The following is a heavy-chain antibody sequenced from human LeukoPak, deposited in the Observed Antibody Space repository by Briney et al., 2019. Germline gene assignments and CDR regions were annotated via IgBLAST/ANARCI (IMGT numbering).Heavy chain of an antibody. CDR2: ISGSGGST. CDR1: GFTFSSYA. J-gene: IGHJ1*01. Sequence: GGSLRLSCAASGFTFSSYAMSWVRQAPGKGLEWVSAISGSGGSTYYADSVKGRFTISRDNSKNTLYLQMNSLRAEDTAVYYCAKEGESITMIPSAFHHWGQGTLVTVSS. D-gene: IGHD3-22*01. V-gene: IGHV3-23*01. CDR3: AKEGESITMIPSAFHH.